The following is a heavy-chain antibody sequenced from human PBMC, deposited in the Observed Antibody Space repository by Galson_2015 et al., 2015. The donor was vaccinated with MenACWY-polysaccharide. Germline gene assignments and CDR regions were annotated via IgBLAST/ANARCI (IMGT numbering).Heavy chain of an antibody. D-gene: IGHD6-13*01. Sequence: PALVKPTQTLTLTCTFSGFSLSTFGVGVGWLRQPPGQALEWLAVIYWDDDARYSPSLTSRLTITKDTSKNQVVLTMTNVDPVDTATYYCARRPPSAAGSSVPFDYWGQGTLVTVSS. CDR3: ARRPPSAAGSSVPFDY. V-gene: IGHV2-5*02. J-gene: IGHJ4*02. CDR2: IYWDDDA. CDR1: GFSLSTFGVG.